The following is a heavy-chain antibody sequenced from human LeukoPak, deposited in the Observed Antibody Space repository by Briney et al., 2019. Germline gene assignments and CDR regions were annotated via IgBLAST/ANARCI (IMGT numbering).Heavy chain of an antibody. J-gene: IGHJ3*02. CDR1: GFTFSSYA. CDR3: ARDMRRYNWNSDAFDI. D-gene: IGHD1/OR15-1a*01. Sequence: GGSLRLSCAASGFTFSSYAMHWVRQAPGKGLEWVAVISYDGSNKYYADSVKGRFTISRDNPKNTLYLQMNSLRAEDTAVYYCARDMRRYNWNSDAFDIWGQGTMVTVSS. V-gene: IGHV3-30*04. CDR2: ISYDGSNK.